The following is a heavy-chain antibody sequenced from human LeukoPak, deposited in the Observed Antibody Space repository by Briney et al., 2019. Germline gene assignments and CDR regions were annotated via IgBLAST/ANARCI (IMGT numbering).Heavy chain of an antibody. J-gene: IGHJ4*02. CDR2: IKEDGTET. CDR3: AKEGRSLQTY. V-gene: IGHV3-7*03. D-gene: IGHD5-24*01. Sequence: PGGSLRLSCAASGFMFSRNWMGWVRLAPGKGLEWVANIKEDGTETYYVDSVKGRFTISRDNAKNSLYLQMNSLRVEDTAVYYCAKEGRSLQTYWGQGTLVTVSS. CDR1: GFMFSRNW.